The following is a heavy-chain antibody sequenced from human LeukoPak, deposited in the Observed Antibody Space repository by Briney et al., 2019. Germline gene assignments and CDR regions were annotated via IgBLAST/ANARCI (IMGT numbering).Heavy chain of an antibody. CDR1: GYTFTSYG. J-gene: IGHJ4*02. CDR3: AREATYDYVWGSYRSRTPDYFDY. Sequence: ASVKVSCKASGYTFTSYGISWVRQAPGQGLEWMGWISAYNGNTNYAQKLQGRVTMTTDTSTSTAYMELRSLRSDDTAVYYCAREATYDYVWGSYRSRTPDYFDYWGQGTLGTVSS. D-gene: IGHD3-16*02. V-gene: IGHV1-18*01. CDR2: ISAYNGNT.